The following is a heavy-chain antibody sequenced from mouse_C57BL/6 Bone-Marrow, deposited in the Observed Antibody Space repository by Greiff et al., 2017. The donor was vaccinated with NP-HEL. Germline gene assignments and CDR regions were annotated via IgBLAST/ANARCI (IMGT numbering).Heavy chain of an antibody. Sequence: VQLQQSGAELVMPGASVKLSCKASGYTFTSYWMHWVKQRPGQGLEWIGEIDPSDSYTNYNQKFKGKSTLTVDKSSSTAYMQLSSLTSEDSAVYYCARSSLYYGSSWAYWGQGTLVTVSA. CDR3: ARSSLYYGSSWAY. D-gene: IGHD1-1*01. CDR2: IDPSDSYT. CDR1: GYTFTSYW. V-gene: IGHV1-69*01. J-gene: IGHJ3*01.